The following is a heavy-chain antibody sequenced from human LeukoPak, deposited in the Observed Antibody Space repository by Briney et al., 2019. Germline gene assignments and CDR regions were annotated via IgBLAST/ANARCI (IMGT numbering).Heavy chain of an antibody. D-gene: IGHD3-22*01. V-gene: IGHV1-2*02. CDR3: ARESSGYYYRMDY. Sequence: ASVKLSCKASGYTFIGYYLHWVRQAPGQGLEWIGWINPNIGDTNYAQQFQGRFTMTRDTSINTAYMELSGVTSDDTALYYCARESSGYYYRMDYWGQGTLVTVSS. CDR1: GYTFIGYY. J-gene: IGHJ4*02. CDR2: INPNIGDT.